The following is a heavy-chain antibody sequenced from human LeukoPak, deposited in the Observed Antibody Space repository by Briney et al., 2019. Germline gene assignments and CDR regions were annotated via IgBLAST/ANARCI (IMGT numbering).Heavy chain of an antibody. V-gene: IGHV3-74*03. D-gene: IGHD6-19*01. CDR3: VTVAGTFSDAFDI. J-gene: IGHJ3*02. Sequence: GGSLRLSCAASGFTFSNYWIHWVRQAPGKGLVWVSRINSDGSSTKYADSVKGRFTISRDNAKNTLYLQMHSLRAEDTAVYYCVTVAGTFSDAFDIWGQGTMVTVSS. CDR1: GFTFSNYW. CDR2: INSDGSST.